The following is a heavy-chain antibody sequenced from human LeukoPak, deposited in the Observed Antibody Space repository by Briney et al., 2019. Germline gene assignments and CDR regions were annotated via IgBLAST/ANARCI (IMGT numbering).Heavy chain of an antibody. CDR3: ARGDIPDF. V-gene: IGHV4-38-2*01. J-gene: IGHJ4*02. Sequence: PSETLSLTCGVSGYSISSGYYWGWIRQSPGKGLEWIGSIFHSGKTYYNLSLKSRVTISVDTSKNQFSLKLSSVTAADTAVYHCARGDIPDFWGQGTLVTVSS. D-gene: IGHD2-21*01. CDR2: IFHSGKT. CDR1: GYSISSGYY.